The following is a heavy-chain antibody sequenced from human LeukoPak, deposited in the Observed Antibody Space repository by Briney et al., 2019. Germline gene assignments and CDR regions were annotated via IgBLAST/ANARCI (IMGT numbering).Heavy chain of an antibody. J-gene: IGHJ5*02. CDR1: GYTFTGYY. D-gene: IGHD5/OR15-5a*01. Sequence: ASVKVSCKASGYTFTGYYMHWVRQAPGQGLEWMGWINPNSGGTNYAQKFQGRVTMTRDTSISTAYMELSRLRSDDTAVYYCARALCLRFPGWFDPWGQGTLVTVSS. CDR3: ARALCLRFPGWFDP. CDR2: INPNSGGT. V-gene: IGHV1-2*02.